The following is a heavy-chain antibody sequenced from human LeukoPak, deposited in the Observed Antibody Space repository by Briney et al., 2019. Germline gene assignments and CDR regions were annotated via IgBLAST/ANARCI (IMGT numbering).Heavy chain of an antibody. J-gene: IGHJ4*02. V-gene: IGHV3-53*01. CDR3: ATTTYHYAASGFAAY. CDR2: IHSGGST. Sequence: GGSLRLSCVASGFTVSSHDMSWVRQVPGKGLEWVSVIHSGGSTDYEDSVKGRFTISRDNSKDTLYLQMNSLRAEDTAVYYCATTTYHYAASGFAAYWGQGALVTVSS. CDR1: GFTVSSHD. D-gene: IGHD3-10*01.